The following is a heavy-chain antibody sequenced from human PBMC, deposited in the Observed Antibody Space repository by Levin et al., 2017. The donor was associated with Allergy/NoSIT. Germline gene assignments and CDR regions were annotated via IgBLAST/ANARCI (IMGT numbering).Heavy chain of an antibody. CDR3: AKEQPVYCGGDCFSSHFDD. D-gene: IGHD2-21*02. J-gene: IGHJ4*02. CDR2: ISHDGNLK. Sequence: LAGGSLRLSCAVSGFPFSSYGMHWVRQVPGKGLEWVAVISHDGNLKYYADSVKGRFTVSRDNSRNSLFLQMNNLRSEDTAVYFCAKEQPVYCGGDCFSSHFDDWGQGTLVTVSS. CDR1: GFPFSSYG. V-gene: IGHV3-30*18.